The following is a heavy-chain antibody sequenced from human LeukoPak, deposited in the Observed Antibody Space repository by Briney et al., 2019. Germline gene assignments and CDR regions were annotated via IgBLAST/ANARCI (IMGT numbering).Heavy chain of an antibody. V-gene: IGHV4-39*01. Sequence: KPSETLSLTCTVSGGSISSSSYYRGWIRQPPGKGLEWIGSIYYSGSTYYNPSLKSRVTISVDTSKNQFSLKLSSVTAADTAVYYCARRRIATHSDWFDPWGQGTLVTVSS. J-gene: IGHJ5*02. CDR3: ARRRIATHSDWFDP. CDR1: GGSISSSSYY. CDR2: IYYSGST. D-gene: IGHD6-13*01.